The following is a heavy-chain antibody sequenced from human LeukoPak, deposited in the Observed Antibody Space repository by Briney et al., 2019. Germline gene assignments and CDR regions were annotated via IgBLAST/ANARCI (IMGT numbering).Heavy chain of an antibody. CDR1: GFTFSSYS. Sequence: GGSLRLSCAASGFTFSSYSMNWVRQAPGKGLEWVSSISSSSSYIYYADSVKGRFTISRDNAKNSLYLQMNSLRAEDTAVYYCAKPARTDAFDTWGQGTMITVSS. D-gene: IGHD1-14*01. V-gene: IGHV3-21*01. CDR2: ISSSSSYI. J-gene: IGHJ3*02. CDR3: AKPARTDAFDT.